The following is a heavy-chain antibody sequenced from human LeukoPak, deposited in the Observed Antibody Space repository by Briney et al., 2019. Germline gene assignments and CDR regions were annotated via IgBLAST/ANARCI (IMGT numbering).Heavy chain of an antibody. CDR2: IIPILGIA. D-gene: IGHD2-15*01. J-gene: IGHJ4*02. V-gene: IGHV1-69*04. CDR3: ARELGYCSGGSCYIKPLHFDY. CDR1: GQSFSSYA. Sequence: ASVKVSCHYSGQSFSSYAIRLVRQVPGQGLERMGRIIPILGIANYAQKFQGRVTITADKSTSTAYMELSSLRSEDTAVYYCARELGYCSGGSCYIKPLHFDYWGQGTLVTVSS.